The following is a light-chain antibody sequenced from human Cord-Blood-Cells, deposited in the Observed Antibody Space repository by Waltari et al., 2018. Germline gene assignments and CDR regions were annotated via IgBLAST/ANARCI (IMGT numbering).Light chain of an antibody. CDR1: TSVVGGYNY. V-gene: IGLV2-14*01. CDR2: DVI. J-gene: IGLJ1*01. CDR3: SSYTSSSTYV. Sequence: QSALPQPASVSGSPGQSITIPCTGTTSVVGGYNYVSWYQQHPGKAPKLMIYDVINRPSGVSNRCSGSKSCNTASLTISWLQAEDEADYYCSSYTSSSTYVFGTGTKVTVL.